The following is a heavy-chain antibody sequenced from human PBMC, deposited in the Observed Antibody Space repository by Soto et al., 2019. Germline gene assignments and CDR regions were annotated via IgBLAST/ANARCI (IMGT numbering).Heavy chain of an antibody. CDR2: IYHSGST. CDR1: GGSISSGGYS. CDR3: ARAGGLGAVAVDS. J-gene: IGHJ4*02. V-gene: IGHV4-30-2*01. D-gene: IGHD6-19*01. Sequence: QLQLQESGSGLVKPSQTLSLTCAVSGGSISSGGYSWSWIRQPPGKGLEWIGYIYHSGSTYYNPALKSPGPISVDWSKYQFSLRLSSVTAADTAVYYCARAGGLGAVAVDSWGQGTLVTVSS.